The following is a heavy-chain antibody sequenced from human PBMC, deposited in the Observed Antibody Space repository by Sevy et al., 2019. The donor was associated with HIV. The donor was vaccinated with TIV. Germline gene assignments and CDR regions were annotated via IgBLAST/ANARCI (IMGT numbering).Heavy chain of an antibody. J-gene: IGHJ4*02. CDR2: LSFGCGKI. CDR1: GFAFYEYS. V-gene: IGHV3-23*01. Sequence: GGSLRLSCAASGFAFYEYSMSWIRQTPGKGLEWVATLSFGCGKINYADSVKGRFTISRDNSKNSFYLQMDNLRVEDSALYYCAREGCSRPHDYWGQGTRVTVSS. CDR3: AREGCSRPHDY. D-gene: IGHD2-8*01.